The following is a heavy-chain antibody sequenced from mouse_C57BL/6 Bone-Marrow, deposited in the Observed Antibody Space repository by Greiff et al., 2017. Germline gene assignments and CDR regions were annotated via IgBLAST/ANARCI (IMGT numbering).Heavy chain of an antibody. V-gene: IGHV14-4*01. CDR2: IDPENGDT. CDR1: GFNIKDDY. J-gene: IGHJ3*01. CDR3: TRIAY. Sequence: EVKLLESGAELVRPGASVKLSCTASGFNIKDDYMDWVKQRPEQGLEWIGWIDPENGDTESASKFQGKATIKVATSSNTAYLQLSSLTSDDTAVYYCTRIAYWGQGTLVTVSA.